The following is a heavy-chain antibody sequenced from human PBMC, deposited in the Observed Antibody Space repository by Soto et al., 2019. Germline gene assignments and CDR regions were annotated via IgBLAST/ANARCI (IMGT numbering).Heavy chain of an antibody. CDR2: INSSGGST. CDR1: GYTFTSYY. Sequence: ASVQVSSNASGYTFTSYYIHWVRQAPGRGLEWMGIINSSGGSTSYAQKFQARVTMPRDTSTSTVYMELSSLRSEATAVYYCSSSLTYYDILTRYYPQCFDSWGQGTLVTVSS. CDR3: SSSLTYYDILTRYYPQCFDS. J-gene: IGHJ4*02. V-gene: IGHV1-46*03. D-gene: IGHD3-9*01.